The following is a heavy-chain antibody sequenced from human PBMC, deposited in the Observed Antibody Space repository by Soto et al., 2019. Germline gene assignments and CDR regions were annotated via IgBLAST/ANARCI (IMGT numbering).Heavy chain of an antibody. V-gene: IGHV4-4*07. CDR1: AASISGFY. Sequence: PYVTLSLPCSVAAASISGFYWSWIRKSAGKGLEWLGRIYATGTTDYNPSLKSRVMMSVDTSKKQFSLKLRSVTAADTAVYYCVRDGTKTLRDWFAPWGQGISVTVSS. CDR2: IYATGTT. D-gene: IGHD1-1*01. CDR3: VRDGTKTLRDWFAP. J-gene: IGHJ5*02.